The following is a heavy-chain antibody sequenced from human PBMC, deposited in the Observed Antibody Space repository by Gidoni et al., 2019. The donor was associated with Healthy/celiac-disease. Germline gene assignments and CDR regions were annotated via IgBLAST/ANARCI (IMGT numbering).Heavy chain of an antibody. CDR1: GFTFSSYS. J-gene: IGHJ4*02. V-gene: IGHV3-21*01. Sequence: EVQLVESGGGLVKPGGSLRLSCAASGFTFSSYSMNWVRQAPGKGLEWVSSISSSISYIYYADSVKGRFTISRDNAKNSLYLQMNSLRAEDTAVYYCARDQGYYYDSSGYLDYWGQGTLVTVSS. CDR3: ARDQGYYYDSSGYLDY. D-gene: IGHD3-22*01. CDR2: ISSSISYI.